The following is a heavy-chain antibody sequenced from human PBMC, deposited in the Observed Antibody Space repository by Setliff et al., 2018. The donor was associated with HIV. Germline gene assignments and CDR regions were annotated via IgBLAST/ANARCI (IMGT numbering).Heavy chain of an antibody. CDR3: ASSPNIVVVPAALDP. J-gene: IGHJ5*02. Sequence: PGGSLRLSCAASGFTFSSYSMNWVRQAPGKGLEWVSYISSSSSYTHYADSVKGRFTISRDNVKNSLYLQMNSLRAEDTAVYYCASSPNIVVVPAALDPWGQGTLVTVSS. D-gene: IGHD2-2*01. CDR1: GFTFSSYS. V-gene: IGHV3-21*04. CDR2: ISSSSSYT.